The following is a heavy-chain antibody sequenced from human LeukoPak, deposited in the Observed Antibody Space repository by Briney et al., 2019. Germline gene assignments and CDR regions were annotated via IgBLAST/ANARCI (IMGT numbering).Heavy chain of an antibody. CDR2: INPSGGST. CDR1: GYTFTSYA. J-gene: IGHJ4*02. D-gene: IGHD4-17*01. Sequence: ASVKVSCKASGYTFTSYAMNWVRQAPGQGLEWMGVINPSGGSTSYAQRFHGRASMTRDMSTRTVYMELSSLTSEDTAVYYCARVDADASTETTNYFDYWGQGTLVTVSS. CDR3: ARVDADASTETTNYFDY. V-gene: IGHV1-46*01.